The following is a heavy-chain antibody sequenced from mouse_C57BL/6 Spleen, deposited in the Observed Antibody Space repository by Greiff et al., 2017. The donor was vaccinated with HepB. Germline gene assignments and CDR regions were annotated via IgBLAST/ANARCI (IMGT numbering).Heavy chain of an antibody. V-gene: IGHV1-52*01. D-gene: IGHD1-1*02. CDR2: IDPSDSET. CDR1: GYTFTSYW. J-gene: IGHJ4*01. CDR3: ASLMGDYAMDY. Sequence: QVQLQQSGAELVRPGSSVKLSCKASGYTFTSYWMHWVKQRPIQGLEWIGNIDPSDSETHYNQKFKDKATLTVDKSSSTAYMQLSSLTSEDSAVYYCASLMGDYAMDYWGQGTSVTVSS.